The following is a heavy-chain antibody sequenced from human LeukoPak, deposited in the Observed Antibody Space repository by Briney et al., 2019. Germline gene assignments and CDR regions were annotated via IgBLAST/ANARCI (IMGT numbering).Heavy chain of an antibody. J-gene: IGHJ4*02. Sequence: GGSLRLSCAASGFPFSTYWVTWVRQAPGKGLEWVANIKNDGSEKYYVDSVKGRFTISRDNAENSLFLQMNSLRVEDTAIYYCTRDSGLTGYDLLDYWGQGTLVTVSS. CDR3: TRDSGLTGYDLLDY. V-gene: IGHV3-7*01. CDR2: IKNDGSEK. D-gene: IGHD5-12*01. CDR1: GFPFSTYW.